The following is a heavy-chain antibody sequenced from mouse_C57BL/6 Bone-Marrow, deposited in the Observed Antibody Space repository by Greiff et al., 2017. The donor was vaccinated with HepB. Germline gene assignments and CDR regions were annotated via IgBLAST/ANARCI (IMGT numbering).Heavy chain of an antibody. CDR1: GFTFSDYG. CDR2: ISSGSSTI. D-gene: IGHD1-1*01. CDR3: ATYGSSLYAMDY. Sequence: EVQVVESGGGLVKPGGSLKLSCAASGFTFSDYGMHWVRQAPEKGLEWVAYISSGSSTIYYADTVKGRFTISRDNAKNTLFLQMTSLRSEETAMYYCATYGSSLYAMDYWGQGTSVTVSS. V-gene: IGHV5-17*01. J-gene: IGHJ4*01.